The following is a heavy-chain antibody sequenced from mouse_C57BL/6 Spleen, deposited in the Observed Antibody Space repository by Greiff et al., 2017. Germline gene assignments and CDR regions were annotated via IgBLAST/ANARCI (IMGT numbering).Heavy chain of an antibody. CDR3: AREGLYDYDVDWFAY. CDR2: IHPNSGST. V-gene: IGHV1-64*01. J-gene: IGHJ3*01. Sequence: QVQLQQPGAELVKPGASVKLSCKASVYTFTSYWMHWVKQRPGQGLEWIGMIHPNSGSTNYNEKFKSKATLTVDKSSSTAYMQLSSLTSEDSAVYYCAREGLYDYDVDWFAYWGQGTLVTVSA. CDR1: VYTFTSYW. D-gene: IGHD2-4*01.